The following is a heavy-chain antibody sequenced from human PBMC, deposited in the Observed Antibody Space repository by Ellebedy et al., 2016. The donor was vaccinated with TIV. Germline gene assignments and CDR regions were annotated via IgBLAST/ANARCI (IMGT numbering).Heavy chain of an antibody. V-gene: IGHV3-21*01. Sequence: PGGSLRLSCAASGFTFSSYTMNWVRQAPGKGLAWVSSISGSSTYIYYADSVKGRFAISRDNAKNSLYLQMNSLRAEDTAVYYCARKVPAPTTVPPNWYFDLWGRGTLVTVSS. CDR3: ARKVPAPTTVPPNWYFDL. D-gene: IGHD4-17*01. CDR2: ISGSSTYI. J-gene: IGHJ2*01. CDR1: GFTFSSYT.